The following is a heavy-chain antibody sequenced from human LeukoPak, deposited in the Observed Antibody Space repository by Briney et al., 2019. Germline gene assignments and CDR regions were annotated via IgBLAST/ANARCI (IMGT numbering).Heavy chain of an antibody. CDR3: AKDHTPGYSYAFFDY. D-gene: IGHD5-18*01. CDR1: GFTFDDYA. V-gene: IGHV3-9*01. J-gene: IGHJ4*02. CDR2: ISWNSGSI. Sequence: GRSLRLSCAASGFTFDDYAMPWVRQAPGKGLEWVSGISWNSGSIGYADSVKGRFTISRDNAKNSLYLQMNSLRAEDTALYYCAKDHTPGYSYAFFDYWGQGTLVTVSS.